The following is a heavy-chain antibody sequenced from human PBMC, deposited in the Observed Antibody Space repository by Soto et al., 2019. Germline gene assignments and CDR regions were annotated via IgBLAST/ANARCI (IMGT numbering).Heavy chain of an antibody. D-gene: IGHD6-19*01. CDR3: ARSPRFAVAGSYGMDV. CDR2: ISAYNGNT. J-gene: IGHJ6*02. Sequence: QVQLVQSGAEVKKPGASVKVSCKASGYTFTSYGISWVRQAPGQGLEWMGWISAYNGNTNYAQKLQGRVTMTTDTYTSTAYMELRSLRSDDTAVYYCARSPRFAVAGSYGMDVWGQGTTVTVSS. V-gene: IGHV1-18*04. CDR1: GYTFTSYG.